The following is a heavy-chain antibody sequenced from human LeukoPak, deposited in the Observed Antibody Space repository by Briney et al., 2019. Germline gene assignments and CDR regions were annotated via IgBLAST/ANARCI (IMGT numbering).Heavy chain of an antibody. CDR2: IIPILGIA. Sequence: GASVKVSCKASGGTFSSYAISWVRQAPGQGLEWMGRIIPILGIANYAQKFQGRATITADKSTSTAYMELSSLRSEDTAVYYCARAIRSVAGAGFDFWGQGTLVTVSS. CDR3: ARAIRSVAGAGFDF. CDR1: GGTFSSYA. D-gene: IGHD6-19*01. J-gene: IGHJ4*02. V-gene: IGHV1-69*04.